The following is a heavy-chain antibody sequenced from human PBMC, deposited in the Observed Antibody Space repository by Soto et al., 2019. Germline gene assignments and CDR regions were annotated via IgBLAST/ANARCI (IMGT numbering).Heavy chain of an antibody. Sequence: GESLKISCRGSGYSFTSYWIAWVRQMPGKGLEFMGVIYPGDSDTTYNPSFQGQVTISADKSISTAYLQWSSLKASDTAMYYCASSYGDYGXWGQVTLVTVSX. CDR3: ASSYGDYGX. J-gene: IGHJ4*02. V-gene: IGHV5-51*01. CDR1: GYSFTSYW. CDR2: IYPGDSDT. D-gene: IGHD4-17*01.